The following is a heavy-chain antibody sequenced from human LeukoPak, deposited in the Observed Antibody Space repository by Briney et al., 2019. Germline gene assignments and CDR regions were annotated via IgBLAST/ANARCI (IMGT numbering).Heavy chain of an antibody. V-gene: IGHV4-59*08. CDR2: IYYSGST. CDR3: ATLQSSGYDYSDY. D-gene: IGHD3-22*01. Sequence: SEALSLTCTVSGGSISSYYWSWIRQPPGKGLEWIGYIYYSGSTDYNPSLKSRVTMSVDTSKDQFSLKLSSVTAADTAVYYCATLQSSGYDYSDYWGQGILVTVSS. CDR1: GGSISSYY. J-gene: IGHJ4*02.